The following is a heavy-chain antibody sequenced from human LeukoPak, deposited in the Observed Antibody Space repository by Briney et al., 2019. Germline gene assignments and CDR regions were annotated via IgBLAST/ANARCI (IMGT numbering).Heavy chain of an antibody. CDR2: ISYDGSNK. J-gene: IGHJ4*02. V-gene: IGHV3-30*18. Sequence: PGRSLRLSCAASGFTFSSYGMHWVRQAPGKGLEWVAIISYDGSNKFYADSVKGRFTISRDNSKNTLYLQMNTLRAEDRAVYYCVKGTGGSLDYWGQGTLVTVSS. D-gene: IGHD3-16*01. CDR1: GFTFSSYG. CDR3: VKGTGGSLDY.